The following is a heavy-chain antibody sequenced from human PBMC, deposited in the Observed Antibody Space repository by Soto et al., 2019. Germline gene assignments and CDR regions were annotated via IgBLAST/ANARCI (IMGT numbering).Heavy chain of an antibody. CDR3: VREGRGSFDF. D-gene: IGHD5-12*01. J-gene: IGHJ3*01. Sequence: PGGSLRLSWAASGFIFTNYAMNWVRQAPGKGLEWVSVIGGRGNSAYYADSVQGRFTISRDNSKNTLSLQMSSLTADDTAIYYCVREGRGSFDFWGRGTMVTVSS. CDR2: IGGRGNSA. V-gene: IGHV3-23*01. CDR1: GFIFTNYA.